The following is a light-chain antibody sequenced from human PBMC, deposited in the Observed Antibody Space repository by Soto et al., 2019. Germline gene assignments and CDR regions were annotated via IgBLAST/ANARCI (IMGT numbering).Light chain of an antibody. CDR2: DVS. J-gene: IGLJ1*01. CDR1: SSDVGRYNY. Sequence: QSALTQPASVSGSPGQSITISCTGTSSDVGRYNYVSWYQQHPVKAPKLMIYDVSNRPSGVSNRFSGSKSGNTASLTISGLQADDEADYYCSSYTSTSTPYVFGSGTKLTVL. V-gene: IGLV2-14*03. CDR3: SSYTSTSTPYV.